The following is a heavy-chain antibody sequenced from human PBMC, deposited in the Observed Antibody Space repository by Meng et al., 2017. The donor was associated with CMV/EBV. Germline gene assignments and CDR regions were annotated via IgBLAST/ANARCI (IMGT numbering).Heavy chain of an antibody. D-gene: IGHD3-3*01. CDR1: GFTFSDYY. CDR3: ARHLAAIFGVDAFDI. J-gene: IGHJ3*02. CDR2: ISSSGSTI. V-gene: IGHV3-11*01. Sequence: GGSLRFSCAASGFTFSDYYMSWIRQAPGKGLEWVSYISSSGSTIYYADSVKGRFTISRDNAKNSLYLQMNSLRAEDTAVYYCARHLAAIFGVDAFDIWGQGTMVTVSS.